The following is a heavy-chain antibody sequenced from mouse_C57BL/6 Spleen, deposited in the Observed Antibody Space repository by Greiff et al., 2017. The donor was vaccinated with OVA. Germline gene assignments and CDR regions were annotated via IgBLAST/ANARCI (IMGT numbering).Heavy chain of an antibody. CDR3: AREGVSYYFDY. V-gene: IGHV1-82*01. CDR1: GYAFSSSW. CDR2: IYPGDGDT. Sequence: QVQLKQSGPELVKPGASVKISCKASGYAFSSSWMNWVKQRPGKGLEWIGRIYPGDGDTNYNGKFKGKATLTADKSSSTAYMQLSSLTSEDSAVYFCAREGVSYYFDYWGQGTTLTVSS. J-gene: IGHJ2*01.